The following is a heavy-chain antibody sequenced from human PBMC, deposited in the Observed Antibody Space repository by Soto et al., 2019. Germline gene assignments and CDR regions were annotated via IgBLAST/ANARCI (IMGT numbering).Heavy chain of an antibody. D-gene: IGHD3-10*01. CDR1: GYTFTGYY. V-gene: IGHV1-2*04. Sequence: ASVKVSCKASGYTFTGYYMHWVRQAPGQGLEWMGWINPNSGGTNYAQKFRGWVTMTRDTSISTAYMELGRLRSDDTAVYYCARGWNLWFGELYLGYWGQGTLVTVSS. CDR2: INPNSGGT. J-gene: IGHJ4*02. CDR3: ARGWNLWFGELYLGY.